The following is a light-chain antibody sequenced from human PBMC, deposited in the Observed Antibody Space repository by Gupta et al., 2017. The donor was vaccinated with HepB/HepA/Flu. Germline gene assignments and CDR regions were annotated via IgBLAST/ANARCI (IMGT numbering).Light chain of an antibody. Sequence: QLVLTKSPSATAYLGASVNCTCTLSNAPKNYALEWHRQRPYKGPRNLMKVNTDGRHSNGDVIPDRFSGSSSGAERYLTISSLQSEDDADYYCQTLYTCFPHVVFGGGTSLTVL. CDR3: QTLYTCFPHVV. CDR1: NAPKNYA. J-gene: IGLJ2*01. CDR2: VNTDGRH. V-gene: IGLV4-69*01.